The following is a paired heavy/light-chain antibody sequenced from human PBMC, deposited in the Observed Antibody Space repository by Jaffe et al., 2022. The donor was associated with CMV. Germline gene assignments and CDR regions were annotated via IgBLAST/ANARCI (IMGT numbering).Heavy chain of an antibody. CDR3: VRLEGAYTVVTPSYFDY. CDR2: IYPGDSET. J-gene: IGHJ4*02. Sequence: ELQLVQSGAEVKKPGESLKISCKGSGYSFISYWIGWVRQMPGKGLELMGIIYPGDSETRYSPSFQGQVTISADKSINTAYLEWSSLKASDTAMYYCVRLEGAYTVVTPSYFDYWGQGNLVTVSS. V-gene: IGHV5-51*01. CDR1: GYSFISYW. D-gene: IGHD2-21*02.
Light chain of an antibody. CDR2: GAS. V-gene: IGKV3-15*01. Sequence: EIVMTQSPATLSLSPGESATLSCRASQSVSSNLVWYQQKPGQAPRLLIYGASTRATGIPARFSGSGSGTEFTLTISSLQSEDFAVYYCQHYKNWPPAWTFGQGTKVEIK. CDR3: QHYKNWPPAWT. CDR1: QSVSSN. J-gene: IGKJ1*01.